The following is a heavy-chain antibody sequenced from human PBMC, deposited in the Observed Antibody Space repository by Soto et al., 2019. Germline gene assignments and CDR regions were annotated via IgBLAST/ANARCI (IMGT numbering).Heavy chain of an antibody. CDR1: GGSISSGGYY. CDR2: IYYSGST. Sequence: SETLSLTCTVSGGSISSGGYYWSWIRQHPGKGLEWIGYIYYSGSTYYNPSLKSRVTISVDTSKNQFSLKLSSVTAADTAVYYCARGGIAVAGRHFDYWGQGTLVTVSS. CDR3: ARGGIAVAGRHFDY. D-gene: IGHD6-19*01. J-gene: IGHJ4*02. V-gene: IGHV4-31*03.